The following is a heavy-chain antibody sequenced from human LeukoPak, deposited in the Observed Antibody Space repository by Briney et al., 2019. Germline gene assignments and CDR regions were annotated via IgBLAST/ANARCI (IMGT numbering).Heavy chain of an antibody. CDR3: ARLELSGSYYEDY. CDR2: IYYSGST. D-gene: IGHD1-26*01. CDR1: GGSISSSSYY. J-gene: IGHJ4*02. V-gene: IGHV4-39*01. Sequence: SETLSLTCTVSGGSISSSSYYWGWIRQPPGKGQEWIGSIYYSGSTYYNPSLKCRVTISVDTSKNQFSLKLSSVTAADTAVYYCARLELSGSYYEDYWGQGTLVTVSS.